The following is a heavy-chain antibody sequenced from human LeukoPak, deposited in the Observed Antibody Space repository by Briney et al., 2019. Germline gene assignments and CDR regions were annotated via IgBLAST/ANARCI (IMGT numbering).Heavy chain of an antibody. J-gene: IGHJ4*02. Sequence: SETLSLTCAVYGGSFSGYYWSWIRQPPGKGLEWIGEINHSGSTNYNPSLKSRVTISVDTSKNQFSLKLSSVTAADTAVYYCARAEASYFDWLSFDYWGQGTLVTVSS. D-gene: IGHD3-9*01. V-gene: IGHV4-34*01. CDR3: ARAEASYFDWLSFDY. CDR1: GGSFSGYY. CDR2: INHSGST.